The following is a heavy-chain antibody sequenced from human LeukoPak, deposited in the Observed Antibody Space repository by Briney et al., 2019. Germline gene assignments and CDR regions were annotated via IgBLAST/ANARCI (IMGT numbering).Heavy chain of an antibody. Sequence: ASVKVSCKASGYTFTCYYMHWVRQAPGQGLEWMGWINPNSGGTNYAQKFQGRVTMTRDTSISTAYLELSRLRSDDTAVYYCARRTQRLYSSGWYGEDYWGQGTLVTVSS. V-gene: IGHV1-2*02. D-gene: IGHD6-19*01. CDR1: GYTFTCYY. CDR2: INPNSGGT. J-gene: IGHJ4*02. CDR3: ARRTQRLYSSGWYGEDY.